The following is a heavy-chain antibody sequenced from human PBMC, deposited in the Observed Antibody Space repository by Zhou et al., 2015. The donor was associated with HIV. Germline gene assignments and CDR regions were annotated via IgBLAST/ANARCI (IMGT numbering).Heavy chain of an antibody. D-gene: IGHD1-26*01. V-gene: IGHV1-69*06. Sequence: QVQLVQSGAEVKKPGSSVKVSCKASGGTFSSYAISWVRQAPGQGLEWMGGIIPIFGTANYAQKFQGRVTITADKSTSTAYMELSSLRSEDTAVYYCARIRYSGSYGAAGWFDPWGQGTLVTVSS. CDR2: IIPIFGTA. J-gene: IGHJ5*02. CDR3: ARIRYSGSYGAAGWFDP. CDR1: GGTFSSYA.